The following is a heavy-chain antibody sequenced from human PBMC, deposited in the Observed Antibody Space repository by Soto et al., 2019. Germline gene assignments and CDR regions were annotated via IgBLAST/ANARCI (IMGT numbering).Heavy chain of an antibody. CDR1: GFTFSSHW. CDR2: IRQDGREE. J-gene: IGHJ3*02. Sequence: ESVGGLVHPGGSLGLSCAASGFTFSSHWMSWVRQAPGKGLEWVANIRQDGREEQYLDSVKGRFTLSRDNAKNSLYLQMNGLRVEDTAVYYCAKSEGYSFDIRGQGTLVTVSS. CDR3: AKSEGYSFDI. V-gene: IGHV3-7*01. D-gene: IGHD6-13*01.